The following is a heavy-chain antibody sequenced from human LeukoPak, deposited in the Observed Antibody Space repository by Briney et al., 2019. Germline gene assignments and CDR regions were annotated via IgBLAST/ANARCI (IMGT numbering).Heavy chain of an antibody. V-gene: IGHV4-34*01. J-gene: IGHJ4*02. CDR3: ARYSGYYLSYFDY. D-gene: IGHD3-22*01. CDR1: DGSFSGYY. CDR2: INHSGGT. Sequence: SETLSLTCAVYDGSFSGYYWSWIRQPPGKGLEWIGEINHSGGTNYNPSLKSRVTISVDTSKNQFSLKLSSVTAADTAMYYCARYSGYYLSYFDYWAREPWSPSPQ.